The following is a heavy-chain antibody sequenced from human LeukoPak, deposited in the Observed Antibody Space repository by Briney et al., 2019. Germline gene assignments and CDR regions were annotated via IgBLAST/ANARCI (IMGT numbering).Heavy chain of an antibody. Sequence: ASVKVSCKASGYTFTNYGITWVRQAPGQGLEWMGWISGYNGDTNYVQKFQDRVSMTTDTSTSTAYMELRRLRSDDTAVYYCARGRYCSGGSCYPGAFDIWGQGTMVTVSS. J-gene: IGHJ3*02. D-gene: IGHD2-15*01. CDR2: ISGYNGDT. CDR1: GYTFTNYG. V-gene: IGHV1-18*01. CDR3: ARGRYCSGGSCYPGAFDI.